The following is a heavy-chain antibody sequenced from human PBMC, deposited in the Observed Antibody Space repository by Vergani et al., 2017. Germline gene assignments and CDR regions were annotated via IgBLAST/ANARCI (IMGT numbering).Heavy chain of an antibody. CDR3: ARSSTVVTPGY. J-gene: IGHJ4*02. V-gene: IGHV3-48*03. Sequence: EVQLVESGGGLVQPGGSLRLSCAASGFTFSSYEMNWVRQAPGKGLEWVSYISSSGSTIYYADSVKGRFTISRDNAKNSLYLQMNSLRAEDTAVYYCARSSTVVTPGYWGQGTLVTVSS. D-gene: IGHD4-23*01. CDR1: GFTFSSYE. CDR2: ISSSGSTI.